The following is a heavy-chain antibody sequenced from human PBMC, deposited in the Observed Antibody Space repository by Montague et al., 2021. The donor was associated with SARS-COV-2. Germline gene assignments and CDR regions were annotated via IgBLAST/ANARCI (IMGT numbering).Heavy chain of an antibody. CDR3: ARLGEGVVPAPILGVGPYYSYFYMDV. D-gene: IGHD2-2*02. CDR2: INRSGSA. Sequence: SETLSLTCAVYGGSFSGYYWNWIRQPPGKGLEWIGEINRSGSAKYNPSLKRRVTISVDTSKNQFSLKLNSVTAADTAVYYCARLGEGVVPAPILGVGPYYSYFYMDVWGKGATVTVSS. V-gene: IGHV4-34*01. J-gene: IGHJ6*03. CDR1: GGSFSGYY.